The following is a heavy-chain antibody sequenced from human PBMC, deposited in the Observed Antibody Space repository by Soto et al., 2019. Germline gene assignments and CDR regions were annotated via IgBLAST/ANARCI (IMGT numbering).Heavy chain of an antibody. V-gene: IGHV3-30-3*01. CDR3: AGVVVGPIVLDFDS. J-gene: IGHJ4*02. CDR1: GLNFGTYV. Sequence: PGRSLRLSCAGSGLNFGTYVLNWVCQDPGKGLEWVAVISYDGTIKYYADSVKGRFTISRDNSKNTLYLQRSSLRGEDTAVYYCAGVVVGPIVLDFDSWGQGTLVTVSS. CDR2: ISYDGTIK. D-gene: IGHD1-26*01.